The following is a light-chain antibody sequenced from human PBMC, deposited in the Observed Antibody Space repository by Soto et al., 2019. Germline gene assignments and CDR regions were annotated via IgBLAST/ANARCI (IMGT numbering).Light chain of an antibody. V-gene: IGLV2-23*01. Sequence: QSAPTQPASVSGSPGQSITISCTGTSSDVGSYNLVSWYQQHPGKAPKLMIYEGSKRPSGVSKRFSGSKSGNTASLTIAGLQAEDEADYYCCSYAGSRVFGGGTKVTV. CDR1: SSDVGSYNL. CDR3: CSYAGSRV. CDR2: EGS. J-gene: IGLJ2*01.